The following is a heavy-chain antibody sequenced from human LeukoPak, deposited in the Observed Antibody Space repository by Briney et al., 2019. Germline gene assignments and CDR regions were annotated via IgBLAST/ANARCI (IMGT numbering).Heavy chain of an antibody. CDR2: ISVMGDNT. J-gene: IGHJ5*02. CDR1: GFTFSLYA. V-gene: IGHV3-23*01. D-gene: IGHD4-17*01. CDR3: AKESTVTPGNVNWFDP. Sequence: GGSLRLSCAAPGFTFSLYAMSLVRQTPGKGLEWISTISVMGDNTYYAESVKGRFTISSNNSRNTLYLRMKSLRAEDTAMYYCAKESTVTPGNVNWFDPWGQGTLVTVSS.